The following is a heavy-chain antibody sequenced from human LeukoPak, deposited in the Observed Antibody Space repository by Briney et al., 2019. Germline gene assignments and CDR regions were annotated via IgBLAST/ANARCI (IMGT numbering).Heavy chain of an antibody. D-gene: IGHD2-15*01. J-gene: IGHJ3*02. CDR3: ARVSSGGRRGAFDI. CDR1: GGSISSYY. V-gene: IGHV4-59*01. CDR2: IYYSGST. Sequence: SETLSLTCTVSGGSISSYYWSWIRQPPGKGLEWIGYIYYSGSTNYNPSLKSRVTISVDTSKNQFSLKLSSVTAADTAVYYCARVSSGGRRGAFDIWGQGTMVTVSS.